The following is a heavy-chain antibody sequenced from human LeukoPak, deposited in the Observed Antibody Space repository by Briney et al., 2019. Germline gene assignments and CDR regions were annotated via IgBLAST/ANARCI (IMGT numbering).Heavy chain of an antibody. CDR2: INHSGST. V-gene: IGHV4-34*01. CDR3: AGGTYSSSLGYFDY. J-gene: IGHJ4*02. D-gene: IGHD6-6*01. CDR1: GGSFSGYY. Sequence: SETLSLTCAVYGGSFSGYYWSWIRQPPGKGLEWIGEINHSGSTNYNPSLKSRVTISVDTSKNQFSLKLSSVTAADTAVYYCAGGTYSSSLGYFDYWGQGTLVTVSS.